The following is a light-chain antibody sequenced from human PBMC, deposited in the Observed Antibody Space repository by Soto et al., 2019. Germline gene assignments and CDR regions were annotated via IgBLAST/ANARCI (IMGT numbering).Light chain of an antibody. V-gene: IGKV3-15*01. CDR3: QQYGSSGT. J-gene: IGKJ1*01. CDR1: QSISSS. Sequence: EIVMTQSPATLSVSPGERATLSCRASQSISSSLAWYQQKPGQAPRLLIHGASTRATGIPARFSGSGSGTDFTLTISRLEPEDFAVYYCQQYGSSGTFGQGTKGDIK. CDR2: GAS.